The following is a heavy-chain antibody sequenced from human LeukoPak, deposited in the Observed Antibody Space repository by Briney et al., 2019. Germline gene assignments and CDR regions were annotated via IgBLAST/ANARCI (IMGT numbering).Heavy chain of an antibody. J-gene: IGHJ5*02. CDR1: GFTFSSYW. Sequence: GGSLRLSCAASGFTFSSYWMRWVRQAPGKGLEWVANIKQDGSEKYYVDSVKGRFTISRDNAKNSLYLQMNSLRAEDTAVYYCARDDCSSISCYHNWFDPWGQGTLVTVSS. D-gene: IGHD2-2*01. CDR3: ARDDCSSISCYHNWFDP. V-gene: IGHV3-7*01. CDR2: IKQDGSEK.